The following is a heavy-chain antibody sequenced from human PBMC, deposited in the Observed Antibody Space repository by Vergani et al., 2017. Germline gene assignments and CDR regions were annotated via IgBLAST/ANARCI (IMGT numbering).Heavy chain of an antibody. Sequence: EVQLVESGGGLVKPGGSLRLSCAASGFTFSNAWMSWVRQAPGKGLEWVGRIKSKTDGGTTDYAAPVKGRFTISRDDSKNTLYLQMNSLKTEDTAVYYCARDTRYCSGGSCRPWVPDYWGQGTLVTVSS. CDR2: IKSKTDGGTT. CDR3: ARDTRYCSGGSCRPWVPDY. CDR1: GFTFSNAW. D-gene: IGHD2-15*01. J-gene: IGHJ4*02. V-gene: IGHV3-15*01.